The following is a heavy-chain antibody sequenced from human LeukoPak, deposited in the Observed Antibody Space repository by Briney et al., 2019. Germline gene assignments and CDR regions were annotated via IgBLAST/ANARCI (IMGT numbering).Heavy chain of an antibody. D-gene: IGHD3-10*01. V-gene: IGHV4-38-2*01. J-gene: IGHJ4*02. CDR1: GYSISSGYY. CDR3: ARVYGSGSRYFDY. CDR2: IYHSGST. Sequence: SETLSLTCGVSGYSISSGYYWGCLRQPPGKGLDWIGTIYHSGSTFYNPSLKSRVTISVDTSKNQFSLKLSSVTAADTAVYYCARVYGSGSRYFDYWGQGTLVTVSS.